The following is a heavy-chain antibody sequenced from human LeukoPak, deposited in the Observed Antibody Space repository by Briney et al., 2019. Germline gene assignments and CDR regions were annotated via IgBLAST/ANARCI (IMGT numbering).Heavy chain of an antibody. Sequence: ASVKVSCKASGYTFTGYYMHWVRQAPGQGLEWMGWINPNSGGTNYAQKFQGRVTMTRDTSISTAYMELSRLRSDDTAVYYCASDLLYDILTGYPNYYGMDVWGQGTTVIVSS. CDR2: INPNSGGT. J-gene: IGHJ6*02. CDR1: GYTFTGYY. D-gene: IGHD3-9*01. CDR3: ASDLLYDILTGYPNYYGMDV. V-gene: IGHV1-2*02.